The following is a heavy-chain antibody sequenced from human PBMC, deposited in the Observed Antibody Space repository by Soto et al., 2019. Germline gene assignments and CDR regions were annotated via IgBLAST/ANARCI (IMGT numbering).Heavy chain of an antibody. CDR1: GFTFSSYA. J-gene: IGHJ4*02. D-gene: IGHD6-19*01. CDR2: ISGSGGST. Sequence: EVQLLESGGGLVQPGGSLRLSCAASGFTFSSYAMSWVRQAPGKGLEWVSAISGSGGSTYYADSVKGRFTISRDNSKNTLYLQMNSLRAEDTAVYYCAKEIAVAGTDTTAFDYWGQGTLVTVSS. CDR3: AKEIAVAGTDTTAFDY. V-gene: IGHV3-23*01.